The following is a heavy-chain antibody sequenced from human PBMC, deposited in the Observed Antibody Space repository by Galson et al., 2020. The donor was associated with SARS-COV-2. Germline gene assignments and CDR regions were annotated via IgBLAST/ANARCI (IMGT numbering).Heavy chain of an antibody. CDR2: IFYSGFT. D-gene: IGHD1-26*01. Sequence: SETLSLTCTVSGGSITSDGSYWSWIRQHPGKGLEWIGYIFYSGFTYYTPSLRSRVTMSLDTSKNQFSLNLNSVTAADTAVYYCASGLGGDYWGQGTLVTVSS. V-gene: IGHV4-31*03. J-gene: IGHJ4*02. CDR1: GGSITSDGSY. CDR3: ASGLGGDY.